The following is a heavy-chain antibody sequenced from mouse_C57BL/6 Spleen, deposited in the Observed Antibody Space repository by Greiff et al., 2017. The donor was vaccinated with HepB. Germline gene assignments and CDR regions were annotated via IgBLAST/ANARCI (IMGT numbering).Heavy chain of an antibody. D-gene: IGHD2-4*01. CDR2: IRNKANGYTT. CDR1: GFTFTDYY. J-gene: IGHJ2*01. CDR3: ARYKDYDYDLYYFDY. V-gene: IGHV7-3*01. Sequence: EVHLVESGGGLVQPGGSLSLSCAASGFTFTDYYMSWVRQPPGKALEWLGFIRNKANGYTTEYSASVKGRFTISRDNSQSILYLQMNALRAEDSATYYCARYKDYDYDLYYFDYWGQGTTLTVSS.